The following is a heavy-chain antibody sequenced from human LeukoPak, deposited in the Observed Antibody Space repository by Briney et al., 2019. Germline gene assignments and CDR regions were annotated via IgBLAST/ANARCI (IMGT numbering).Heavy chain of an antibody. J-gene: IGHJ3*02. Sequence: PAASVKVSCKASGYTFTGYYMHWVRQAPGQGLEWMGWINPNSGGTNYAQKFQGRVTMTRDTSISTAYMELSRLRSDDTAVYYCARDQSSSWTDAFDIWGQGTMVTVSS. CDR1: GYTFTGYY. D-gene: IGHD6-13*01. CDR2: INPNSGGT. V-gene: IGHV1-2*02. CDR3: ARDQSSSWTDAFDI.